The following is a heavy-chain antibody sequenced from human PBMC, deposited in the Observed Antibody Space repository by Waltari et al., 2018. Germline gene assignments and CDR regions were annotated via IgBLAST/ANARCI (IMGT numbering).Heavy chain of an antibody. J-gene: IGHJ4*02. CDR3: ARLAYCSSTSCYVGQDY. Sequence: QVQLQQWGAGLLKPSETLSLTCAVYGGSFSGYYWSWIRQPPGKGLEWIGEINHSGSTNYNPSLKSRVTISVDTSKNQFSLKLSSVTAADTAVYYCARLAYCSSTSCYVGQDYWGQGTLVTVSS. V-gene: IGHV4-34*01. CDR2: INHSGST. CDR1: GGSFSGYY. D-gene: IGHD2-2*01.